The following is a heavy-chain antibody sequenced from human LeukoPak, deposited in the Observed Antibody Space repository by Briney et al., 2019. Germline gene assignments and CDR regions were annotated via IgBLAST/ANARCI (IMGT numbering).Heavy chain of an antibody. J-gene: IGHJ5*02. Sequence: GGSLRLYCAASGFTFSSYAMSWIRQAQGKGLEWVLGISGSGGSTYYADSVKGRFTISRDNSKNTLYLQMNSLRAEDMAVYYCAKTQAAVGKAWFDPWGQGTLVTVSS. CDR1: GFTFSSYA. CDR2: ISGSGGST. CDR3: AKTQAAVGKAWFDP. V-gene: IGHV3-23*01. D-gene: IGHD6-13*01.